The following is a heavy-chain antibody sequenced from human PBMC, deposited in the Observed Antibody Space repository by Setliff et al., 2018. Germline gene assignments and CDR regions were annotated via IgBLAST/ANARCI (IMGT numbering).Heavy chain of an antibody. V-gene: IGHV3-15*01. CDR1: GLTFADAW. Sequence: GGSLRLSCTASGLTFADAWMNWVRQAPGKGLEWVSRVRSNSVGGTTAYGAPEKGRFTISRDDSKDTIYLQMNDLKTEDTGVYYCTGRTYGHQRGDYWGQGTLVTVSS. CDR2: VRSNSVGGTT. CDR3: TGRTYGHQRGDY. D-gene: IGHD3-10*01. J-gene: IGHJ4*02.